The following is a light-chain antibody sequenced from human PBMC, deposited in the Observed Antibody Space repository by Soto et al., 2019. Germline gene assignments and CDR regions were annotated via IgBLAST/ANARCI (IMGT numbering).Light chain of an antibody. Sequence: DIVMTQSPDSLAVSLGERATINCKSSQSVLYSSDNKNQLAWYQQKPGQTPKLLIYWASTRESGVPDRFSGSGSVTDFTLTISSLQAEDVAVYYCQQYYSVPVTFGGGTKVEIK. J-gene: IGKJ4*01. CDR2: WAS. CDR1: QSVLYSSDNKNQ. CDR3: QQYYSVPVT. V-gene: IGKV4-1*01.